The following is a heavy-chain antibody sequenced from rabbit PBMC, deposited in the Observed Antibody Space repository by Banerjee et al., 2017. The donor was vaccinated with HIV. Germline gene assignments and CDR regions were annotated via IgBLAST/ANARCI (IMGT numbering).Heavy chain of an antibody. J-gene: IGHJ3*01. CDR1: GFDFSSSYW. Sequence: QEQRGSPGGELVKPGASLTLTCTASGFDFSSSYWICWVRQAPGKGLEWIACTYTDVGSIVYANWAKGRFTISKPSSTTVTLQMTSLTAADTATYFCARHVHFVGSDLWGQGTLVTVS. CDR2: TYTDVGSI. V-gene: IGHV1S45*01. CDR3: ARHVHFVGSDL. D-gene: IGHD3-1*01.